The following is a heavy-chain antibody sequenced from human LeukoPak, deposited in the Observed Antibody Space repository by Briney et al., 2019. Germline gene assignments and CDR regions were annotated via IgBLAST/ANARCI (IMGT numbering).Heavy chain of an antibody. CDR3: VKITSVTGGDC. CDR2: ISSNGGSS. J-gene: IGHJ4*02. Sequence: GGSLRLSCAASGFTFSTYAMYWVRQAPGKGLEYVSGISSNGGSSFYADSVKGRFTISRDNSKNTLYLQMSSLRAEDTAVYYCVKITSVTGGDCWGQGTRLTVSS. V-gene: IGHV3-64D*09. CDR1: GFTFSTYA. D-gene: IGHD1-1*01.